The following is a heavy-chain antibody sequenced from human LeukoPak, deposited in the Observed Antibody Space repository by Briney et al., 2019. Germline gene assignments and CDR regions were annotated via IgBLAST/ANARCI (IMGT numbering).Heavy chain of an antibody. V-gene: IGHV1-18*01. J-gene: IGHJ6*03. CDR3: ARGRVSSSTWYSTYYYYFYMDV. CDR1: GYTFTSNG. Sequence: GASVKVSCKASGYTFTSNGISWVRQAPGQGLEWMGWISAYNGNTNYEQKLQGRVTMTTDTSTSTAYMELRSLRSDDTAVYFCARGRVSSSTWYSTYYYYFYMDVWGKGTTVTVSS. D-gene: IGHD6-13*01. CDR2: ISAYNGNT.